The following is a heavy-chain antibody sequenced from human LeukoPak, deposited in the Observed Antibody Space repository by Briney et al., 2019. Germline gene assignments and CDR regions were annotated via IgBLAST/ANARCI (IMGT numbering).Heavy chain of an antibody. D-gene: IGHD2-8*01. J-gene: IGHJ4*02. CDR3: VRGMSKRVDY. V-gene: IGHV6-1*01. CDR1: GDSVSSKSAT. CDR2: TYYRSKWYN. Sequence: SQTLSLTCAISGDSVSSKSATWNWIRQSPSRGLEWLGRTYYRSKWYNDYAVSVKSRITINPDTYKHQFFLQLNSVTPEDTVVYYCVRGMSKRVDYWSQGTLVTVSS.